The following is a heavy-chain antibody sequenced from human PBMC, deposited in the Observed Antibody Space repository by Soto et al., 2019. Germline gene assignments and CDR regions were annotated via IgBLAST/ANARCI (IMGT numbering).Heavy chain of an antibody. Sequence: WGSLRLSCAASGFTFDDYTMHWVRQAPGKGLEWVSLISWDGGSTYYADSVKGRFTISRDNSKNSLYLQMNSLRTEDTALYYCAKEASGAHYYYYGMDVWGQGTTVTVSS. CDR3: AKEASGAHYYYYGMDV. CDR2: ISWDGGST. V-gene: IGHV3-43*01. CDR1: GFTFDDYT. J-gene: IGHJ6*02. D-gene: IGHD3-10*01.